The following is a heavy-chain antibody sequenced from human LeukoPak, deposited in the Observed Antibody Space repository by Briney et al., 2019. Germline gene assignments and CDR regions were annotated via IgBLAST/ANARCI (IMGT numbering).Heavy chain of an antibody. D-gene: IGHD3-22*01. Sequence: GGSLRLSCAASGFTSSSYAMSWVRQAPGKGLEWVSGISGSGGSTYYADSVKGRFTISRDNSKNTLYLQMNSLRAEDTAVYYCAKDKTYYYDSSGHYPKFDFWGQGTLVSVSS. CDR2: ISGSGGST. J-gene: IGHJ4*02. V-gene: IGHV3-23*01. CDR3: AKDKTYYYDSSGHYPKFDF. CDR1: GFTSSSYA.